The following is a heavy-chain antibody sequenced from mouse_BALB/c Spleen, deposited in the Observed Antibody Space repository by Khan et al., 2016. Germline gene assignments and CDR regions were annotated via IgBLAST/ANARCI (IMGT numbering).Heavy chain of an antibody. V-gene: IGHV2-2*02. CDR2: IWSGGST. CDR3: ATIYDGYGEDDVDY. CDR1: GLSLTSYG. D-gene: IGHD2-2*01. J-gene: IGHJ2*01. Sequence: QVQLKQPGPGLVQPSQSPSITCTVSGLSLTSYGVHWVRQSPGKGLEWLGVIWSGGSTDYNAAFISSLSISKDNSKSQVFFKMNSLQANDTAIYYCATIYDGYGEDDVDYWGQGTTLTVSS.